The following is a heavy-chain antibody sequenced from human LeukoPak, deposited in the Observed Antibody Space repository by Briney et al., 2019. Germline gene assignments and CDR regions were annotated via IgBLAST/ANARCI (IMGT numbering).Heavy chain of an antibody. D-gene: IGHD3-16*01. CDR3: ARELGSYYYYMDV. V-gene: IGHV3-66*01. Sequence: PGGSLRLSCAASGFTVSSNYMSWVRQAPGEGLEWVSIIYSGGSTYYADSVKGRFTISRDNSKNTLYLQMNSLRAEDTAVYYCARELGSYYYYMDVWGKGTTVTISS. J-gene: IGHJ6*03. CDR1: GFTVSSNY. CDR2: IYSGGST.